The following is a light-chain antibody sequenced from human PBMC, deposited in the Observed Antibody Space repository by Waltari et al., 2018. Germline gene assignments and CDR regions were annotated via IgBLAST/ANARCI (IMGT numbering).Light chain of an antibody. J-gene: IGKJ4*01. CDR2: GAS. Sequence: ETVMTQSPATLSVSPGERATLSCRASQSVSSNLASYQQKPGQAPRLLIYGASTRATSIPARFSSSGSGTEFTLTISSLQSEDFAVYYCQQYNNWPPLTFGGGTKVEIK. CDR3: QQYNNWPPLT. V-gene: IGKV3-15*01. CDR1: QSVSSN.